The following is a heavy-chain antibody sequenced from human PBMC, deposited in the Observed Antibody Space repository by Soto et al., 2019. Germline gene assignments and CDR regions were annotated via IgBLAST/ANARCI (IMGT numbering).Heavy chain of an antibody. V-gene: IGHV4-59*01. CDR3: ARDQYYDFWSGPYYYMDV. J-gene: IGHJ6*03. D-gene: IGHD3-3*01. Sequence: SETLSLTCTVSGGSISSYYWRWIRQPPGKGLEWIGYIYYSGSTNYNPSLKSRVTISVDTSKNQFSLKLSSVTAADTAVYYCARDQYYDFWSGPYYYMDVWGKGTTVT. CDR1: GGSISSYY. CDR2: IYYSGST.